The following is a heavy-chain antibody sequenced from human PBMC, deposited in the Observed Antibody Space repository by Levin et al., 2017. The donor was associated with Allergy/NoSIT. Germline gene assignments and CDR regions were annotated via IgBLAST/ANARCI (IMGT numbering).Heavy chain of an antibody. CDR3: ASYAAAGTGWYFDL. J-gene: IGHJ2*01. Sequence: LSLTCAASGFTFSDYYMSWIRQAPGKGLEWVSYISSSGSTIYYADSVKGRFTISRDNAKNSLYLQMNSLRAEDTAVYYCASYAAAGTGWYFDLWGRGTLVTVSS. CDR2: ISSSGSTI. D-gene: IGHD6-13*01. V-gene: IGHV3-11*01. CDR1: GFTFSDYY.